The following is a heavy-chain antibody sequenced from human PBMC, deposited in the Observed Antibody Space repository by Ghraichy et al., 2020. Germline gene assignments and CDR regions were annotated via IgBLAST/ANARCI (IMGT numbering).Heavy chain of an antibody. CDR1: GFNFSDYY. V-gene: IGHV3-11*01. Sequence: LSLTCAASGFNFSDYYMSWIRQAPGRGLESFSYISTSGSTIYYADSVKGRFTISRDNAKNSLYLQMNSLRAEDTAVYYCARDLRAVAQYFQHWGQGTLVTVSS. D-gene: IGHD6-19*01. J-gene: IGHJ1*01. CDR2: ISTSGSTI. CDR3: ARDLRAVAQYFQH.